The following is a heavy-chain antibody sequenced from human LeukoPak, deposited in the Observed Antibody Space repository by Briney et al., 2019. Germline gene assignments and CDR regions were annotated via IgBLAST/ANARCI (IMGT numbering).Heavy chain of an antibody. CDR2: IYYSGST. CDR1: GGSISSGDYY. Sequence: PSQTLSLTCTVSGGSISSGDYYCSWIRQPPGKGLEWIGYIYYSGSTYYNPSLKSRVTISVDTSKNPFSLKLSAVSAADTAVYYCARGHNLDYWGQGTLVTVSS. J-gene: IGHJ4*02. D-gene: IGHD2-21*01. CDR3: ARGHNLDY. V-gene: IGHV4-30-4*01.